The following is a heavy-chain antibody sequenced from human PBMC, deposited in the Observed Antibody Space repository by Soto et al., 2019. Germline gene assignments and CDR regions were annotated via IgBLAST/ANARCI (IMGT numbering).Heavy chain of an antibody. V-gene: IGHV4-4*07. CDR2: IYTSGST. D-gene: IGHD3-22*01. CDR3: ARDSARDYYDSSGYFDH. Sequence: SETLSLTCTVSGGSISSYYCSWIRQRAGKGLEWIGRIYTSGSTNYNPSLKSRVTMSVDTSKNQFSLKLSSVTAADTAVYYCARDSARDYYDSSGYFDHWGQGTLVTVSS. J-gene: IGHJ4*02. CDR1: GGSISSYY.